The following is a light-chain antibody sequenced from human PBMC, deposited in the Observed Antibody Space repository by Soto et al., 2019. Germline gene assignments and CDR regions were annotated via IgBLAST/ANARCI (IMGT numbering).Light chain of an antibody. CDR3: QSYDSSLSVV. J-gene: IGLJ2*01. Sequence: QSVLTQPPSVSGAPGQRVTISCTGSSSNIGAGYDVHWYQQLPGTAPKLLINGNSNRPSGVPDRFSGSKSGTSASLAITGLQAEDEADSYCQSYDSSLSVVFGGGTKHTVL. CDR1: SSNIGAGYD. CDR2: GNS. V-gene: IGLV1-40*01.